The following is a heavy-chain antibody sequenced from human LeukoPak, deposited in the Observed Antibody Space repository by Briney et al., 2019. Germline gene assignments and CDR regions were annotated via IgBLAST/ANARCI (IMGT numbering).Heavy chain of an antibody. CDR2: IYYSGST. CDR3: ARPKYGGNPNGAFDI. CDR1: GGSISSYY. Sequence: SSETLSLTCTVSGGSISSYYWSWIRQPPGKGLEWIGYIYYSGSTNYNPSLKSRVTISVDTSKNQFSLKLSSVTAADTAVYYCARPKYGGNPNGAFDIWGQGSMVTVSS. D-gene: IGHD4-23*01. J-gene: IGHJ3*02. V-gene: IGHV4-59*01.